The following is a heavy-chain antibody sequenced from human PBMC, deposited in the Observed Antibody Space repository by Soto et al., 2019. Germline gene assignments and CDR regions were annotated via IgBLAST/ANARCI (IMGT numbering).Heavy chain of an antibody. V-gene: IGHV3-7*03. CDR2: IKQDGSEK. J-gene: IGHJ4*02. Sequence: EGQLVESGGGLVQPGGSLRLSCAASGFTFSNYWMTWVRQAPGKGLEGVANIKQDGSEKYYVDSVKGRFTISRDNAKNSLYLQMNSLRAEDTAVYYCARGCSGGSCYSIWFDYWGQGTQVTVSS. CDR3: ARGCSGGSCYSIWFDY. D-gene: IGHD2-15*01. CDR1: GFTFSNYW.